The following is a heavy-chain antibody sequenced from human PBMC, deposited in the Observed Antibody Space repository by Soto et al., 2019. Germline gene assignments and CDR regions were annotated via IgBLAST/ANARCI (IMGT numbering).Heavy chain of an antibody. D-gene: IGHD6-13*01. V-gene: IGHV1-2*04. CDR3: ARGGAAGTGSDYYYGMDV. J-gene: IGHJ6*04. Sequence: ASVKVSCKASGYTFTGYYMHWVRQAPGQGLEWMGWINPNSGGTNYAQKFQGWVTMTRDTSISTAYMELSRLRSDDTAVYYCARGGAAGTGSDYYYGMDVWGKGTTVTVSS. CDR1: GYTFTGYY. CDR2: INPNSGGT.